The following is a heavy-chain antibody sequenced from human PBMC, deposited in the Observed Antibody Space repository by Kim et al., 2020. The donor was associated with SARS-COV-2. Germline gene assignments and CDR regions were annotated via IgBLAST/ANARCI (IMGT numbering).Heavy chain of an antibody. J-gene: IGHJ4*02. D-gene: IGHD1-26*01. CDR3: AKGVLNSGFDY. Sequence: GGSLRLSCAASGFTFSTSPMGWVRQAPGKGLEWVSRISWDGTRTYYADSVKGRVTMSSDKSRNTLYLHMNNLRVEDTAVYYCAKGVLNSGFDYCGQGTQV. CDR1: GFTFSTSP. CDR2: ISWDGTRT. V-gene: IGHV3-23*01.